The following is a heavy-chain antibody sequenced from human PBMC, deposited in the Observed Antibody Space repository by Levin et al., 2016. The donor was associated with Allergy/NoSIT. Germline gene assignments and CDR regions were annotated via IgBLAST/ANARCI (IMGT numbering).Heavy chain of an antibody. D-gene: IGHD1-26*01. CDR3: ARINSGSYPADWFRP. J-gene: IGHJ5*02. Sequence: VRQMPGKGLEWMGRIDPSDSYTNYSPSFQGHVTISADKSISTAYLQWSSLKASDTAMYYCARINSGSYPADWFRPWGQGTLVTVSS. CDR2: IDPSDSYT. V-gene: IGHV5-10-1*01.